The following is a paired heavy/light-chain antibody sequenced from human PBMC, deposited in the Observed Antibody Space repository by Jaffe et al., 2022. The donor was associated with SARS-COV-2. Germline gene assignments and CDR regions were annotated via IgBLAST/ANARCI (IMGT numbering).Light chain of an antibody. V-gene: IGKV2-28*01. CDR2: LGS. CDR1: QSLLHSNGYNY. Sequence: DIVMTQSPLSLPVTPGEPASISCRSSQSLLHSNGYNYLDWYLQKPGQSPQLLIYLGSTRASGVPDRFSGSGSGTDFTLKISRVEAEDVGVYYCMQALQTPLTFGQGTKLEIK. J-gene: IGKJ2*01. CDR3: MQALQTPLT.
Heavy chain of an antibody. D-gene: IGHD3-22*01. CDR3: ARQTATGYYDSSAEIYYYNGLDV. CDR1: DGSISSSNHY. Sequence: QLQLQESGPGLVKPSETLSLTCTVSDGSISSSNHYWGWIRQPPGKGLEWIGSIYYSGNTYYNPSLKSRVTISVDPSKKQFSLKLASVTAADTALYYCARQTATGYYDSSAEIYYYNGLDVWGQGTTVTVSS. V-gene: IGHV4-39*01. CDR2: IYYSGNT. J-gene: IGHJ6*02.